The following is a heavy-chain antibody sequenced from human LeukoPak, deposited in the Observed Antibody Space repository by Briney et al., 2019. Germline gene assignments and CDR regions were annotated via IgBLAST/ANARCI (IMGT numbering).Heavy chain of an antibody. CDR2: IYHSGST. D-gene: IGHD2-8*01. CDR1: GYSISSGYY. V-gene: IGHV4-38-2*02. J-gene: IGHJ4*02. CDR3: ARVPDIVLMVYAPSENYDY. Sequence: SETLSLTCTVPGYSISSGYYWGSIRQPPGKGLEWIGSIYHSGSTYYNPSLKSRVTISVDTSKNQFSLKLSSVTAADTAVYYCARVPDIVLMVYAPSENYDYWGQGTLVTVSS.